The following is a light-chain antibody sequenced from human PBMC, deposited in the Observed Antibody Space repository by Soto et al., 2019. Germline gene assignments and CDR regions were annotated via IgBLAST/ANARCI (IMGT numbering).Light chain of an antibody. Sequence: QSALTQPPSASGSPGQSVTISRTGNSSDVGGYNYVSWYQQHPGKAPKLMIYEVSKRPSGVPDRFSGSKSGNTASLTVSGLQAEDEADYYCSSYAGSNNWVFGGGTKLTVL. V-gene: IGLV2-8*01. J-gene: IGLJ3*02. CDR3: SSYAGSNNWV. CDR2: EVS. CDR1: SSDVGGYNY.